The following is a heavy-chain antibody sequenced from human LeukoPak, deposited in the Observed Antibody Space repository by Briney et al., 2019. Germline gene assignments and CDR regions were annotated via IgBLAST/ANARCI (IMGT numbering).Heavy chain of an antibody. D-gene: IGHD6-13*01. Sequence: PGGSLRLSCAASGFTFSSYAMHWVRQAPGKGLEWVAVISYDGSNKYYADSVKGRFTISRDNSKKALCLQMNSLRAEDTAVYYCARPPTRSSSEYYFDYWGQGTLVTVSS. CDR3: ARPPTRSSSEYYFDY. J-gene: IGHJ4*02. CDR2: ISYDGSNK. V-gene: IGHV3-30-3*01. CDR1: GFTFSSYA.